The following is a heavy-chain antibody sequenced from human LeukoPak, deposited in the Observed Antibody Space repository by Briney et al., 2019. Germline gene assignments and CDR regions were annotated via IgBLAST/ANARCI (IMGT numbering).Heavy chain of an antibody. Sequence: SETLSLTCSVSGGSISGDYWSWIRQPPGKGLEWIGYIYYTGSTKYNPSLKSRVTISVDTSKNQFSLILTSVTAADTAVYYCAKSIGSGWAYYYYYMDVWGKGTTVTVSS. CDR3: AKSIGSGWAYYYYYMDV. CDR2: IYYTGST. V-gene: IGHV4-59*01. J-gene: IGHJ6*03. CDR1: GGSISGDY. D-gene: IGHD6-19*01.